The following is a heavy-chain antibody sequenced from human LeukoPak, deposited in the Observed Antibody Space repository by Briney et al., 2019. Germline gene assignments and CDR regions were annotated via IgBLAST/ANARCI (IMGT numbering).Heavy chain of an antibody. CDR3: ARFSINRELLWFGELTGGWFDP. CDR1: GGSISSYY. Sequence: KPSETLSLTCTVSGGSISSYYWSWIRQPPGKGLEWIGYIYYSGSTNYNPSLKSRVTISVDTSKNQFSLKLSSVTAADTAVYYCARFSINRELLWFGELTGGWFDPWGQGTLVTVSS. CDR2: IYYSGST. V-gene: IGHV4-59*01. J-gene: IGHJ5*02. D-gene: IGHD3-10*01.